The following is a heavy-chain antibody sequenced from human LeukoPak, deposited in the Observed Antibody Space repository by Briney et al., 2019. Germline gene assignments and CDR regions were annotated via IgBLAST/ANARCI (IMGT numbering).Heavy chain of an antibody. CDR1: GFTFSRYG. D-gene: IGHD6-13*01. Sequence: PGRSLRLSCAASGFTFSRYGMHWVRQAPGKGLEWEAVIWYDGSNKYYADSVKGRFTISRDNSKNTLYLQMNSLRAEDTAVYYCAREKRAAAVFYYYYYGMDVWGQGTTVTVSS. J-gene: IGHJ6*02. CDR3: AREKRAAAVFYYYYYGMDV. V-gene: IGHV3-33*01. CDR2: IWYDGSNK.